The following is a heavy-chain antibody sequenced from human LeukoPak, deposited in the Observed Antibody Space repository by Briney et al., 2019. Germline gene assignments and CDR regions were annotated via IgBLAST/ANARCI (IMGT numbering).Heavy chain of an antibody. J-gene: IGHJ4*02. CDR2: IYYSGST. V-gene: IGHV4-39*01. D-gene: IGHD4-17*01. CDR3: ARHYSGDLYYFDH. CDR1: GGSVSRSLYY. Sequence: SETLSLTCTVSGGSVSRSLYYWGWIRQPPGKGLEWIGTIYYSGSTYYNPSLRSRVTMSVATSSNHFSLKLSSVTAADAAVYYCARHYSGDLYYFDHWGQGTLVTVSS.